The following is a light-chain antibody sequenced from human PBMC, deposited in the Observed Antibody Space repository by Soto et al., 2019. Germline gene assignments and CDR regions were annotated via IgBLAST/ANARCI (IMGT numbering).Light chain of an antibody. CDR1: QSVSSN. CDR3: QQYGTSEII. Sequence: EIVMTQSPPTLSVSPGERATLSCRASQSVSSNLAWYQQKPGQAPRLLIYGASSRATGIPDRFSGSGSGTDFTLTISRLEPEDFAVFFCQQYGTSEIIFGQGTRLEIK. V-gene: IGKV3-20*01. CDR2: GAS. J-gene: IGKJ5*01.